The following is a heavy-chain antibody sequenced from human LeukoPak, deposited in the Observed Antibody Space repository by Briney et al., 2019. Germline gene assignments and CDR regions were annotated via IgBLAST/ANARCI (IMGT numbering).Heavy chain of an antibody. D-gene: IGHD1-26*01. V-gene: IGHV3-30*03. Sequence: GGSLRLSCADSGFTFSSYGMHRVRQAPGKGLEWVAVISYDGSNKYYADSVKGRFTISRDNSKNTLYLQMNSLRAEDTAVYYCARVLVGATAGHKLYYYYYYMDVWGKGTTVTISS. CDR1: GFTFSSYG. CDR2: ISYDGSNK. CDR3: ARVLVGATAGHKLYYYYYYMDV. J-gene: IGHJ6*03.